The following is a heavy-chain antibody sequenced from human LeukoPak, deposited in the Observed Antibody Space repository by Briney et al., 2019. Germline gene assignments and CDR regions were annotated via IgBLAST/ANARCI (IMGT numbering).Heavy chain of an antibody. V-gene: IGHV3-30*04. CDR1: GFTFSSYA. CDR3: ARDIVVVPAAIDSQYYYYYYGMDV. CDR2: ISYDGSNK. D-gene: IGHD2-2*01. J-gene: IGHJ6*02. Sequence: PGGSLRLSCAASGFTFSSYAMHWVRQAPDKGLEWVAVISYDGSNKYYADSVKGRFTISGDNSKNTLYLQMNSLRAEDTAVYYCARDIVVVPAAIDSQYYYYYYGMDVWGQGTTVTVSS.